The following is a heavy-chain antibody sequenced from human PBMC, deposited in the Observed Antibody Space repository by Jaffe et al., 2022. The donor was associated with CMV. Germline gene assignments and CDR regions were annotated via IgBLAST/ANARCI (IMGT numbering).Heavy chain of an antibody. V-gene: IGHV3-53*02. Sequence: EVQLVETGGGLIQPGGSLRLSCAASGFTVSSNYMSWVRQAPGKGLEWVSVIYSGGSTYYADSVKGRFTISRDNSKNTLYLQMNSLRAEDTAVYYCARFSSSPEYYFDYWGQGTLVTVSS. J-gene: IGHJ4*02. CDR1: GFTVSSNY. D-gene: IGHD6-6*01. CDR3: ARFSSSPEYYFDY. CDR2: IYSGGST.